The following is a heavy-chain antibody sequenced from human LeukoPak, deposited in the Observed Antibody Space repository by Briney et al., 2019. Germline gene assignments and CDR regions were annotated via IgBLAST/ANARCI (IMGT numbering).Heavy chain of an antibody. CDR2: INHSGST. D-gene: IGHD2-2*01. CDR3: ARFRNGVVPAARGLFDY. V-gene: IGHV4-34*01. CDR1: GGSFSGYY. J-gene: IGHJ4*02. Sequence: SETLSLTCAVYGGSFSGYYWSWIRQPPGKGLEWIGEINHSGSTNYNPSLKSRVTISVDTSKNQFSLKLSSVTVADTAVYYCARFRNGVVPAARGLFDYWGQGTLVTVSS.